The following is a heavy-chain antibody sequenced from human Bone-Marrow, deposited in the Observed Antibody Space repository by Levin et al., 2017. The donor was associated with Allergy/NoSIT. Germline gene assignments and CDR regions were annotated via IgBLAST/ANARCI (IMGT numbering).Heavy chain of an antibody. Sequence: SSETLSLTCTVSGGSISINHYYWGWVRQSPGKGLEWIGSIYYSGKTYYNSSLKSRVTISVDTSNNQFSLRLNSVIVADTAVYFCARQGGESHMVRGVTHWFDSWGQGTLVTV. CDR1: GGSISINHYY. CDR2: IYYSGKT. D-gene: IGHD3-10*01. V-gene: IGHV4-39*01. CDR3: ARQGGESHMVRGVTHWFDS. J-gene: IGHJ5*01.